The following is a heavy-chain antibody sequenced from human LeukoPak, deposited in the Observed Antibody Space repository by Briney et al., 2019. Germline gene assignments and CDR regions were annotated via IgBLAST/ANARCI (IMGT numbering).Heavy chain of an antibody. CDR1: GYTFTSYD. V-gene: IGHV1-8*01. CDR3: ARVTTVTFYYYYYGMDV. CDR2: MNPNSGNT. Sequence: EASVKVSCKASGYTFTSYDINWVRQATGQGLEWMGWMNPNSGNTGYAQKFQGRVTMTRNTSISTAYMELSSLRSEDTAVYYCARVTTVTFYYYYYGMDVWGQGTTVTVSS. J-gene: IGHJ6*02. D-gene: IGHD4-17*01.